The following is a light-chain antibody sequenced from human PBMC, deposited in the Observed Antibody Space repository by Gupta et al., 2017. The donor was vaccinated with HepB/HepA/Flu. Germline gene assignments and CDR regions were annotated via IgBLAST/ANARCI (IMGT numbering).Light chain of an antibody. CDR2: WAS. Sequence: DIVMTQSPDSLAVSLGERATINCKSSQSVLYSSHNKNYLAWYQQEPGQPPKLLIYWASTRESGVPDRFSGSGSGKDFTLTISSLQAEDVAVYYCQQNYSPPHSFGQGTKLESK. J-gene: IGKJ2*01. CDR1: QSVLYSSHNKNY. V-gene: IGKV4-1*01. CDR3: QQNYSPPHS.